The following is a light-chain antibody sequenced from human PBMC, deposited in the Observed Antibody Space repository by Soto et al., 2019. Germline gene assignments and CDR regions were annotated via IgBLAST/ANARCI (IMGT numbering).Light chain of an antibody. CDR2: DVT. V-gene: IGLV2-11*01. CDR3: CSYAGSSTFVV. Sequence: QSAMTQPRSVSGSPGQPVTISCTGPSSDVGGYNYVSWYQQHPGKAPKLMIYDVTKRPSGVPDRFSGSKSGNTASLTISGLQAEDEADYFCCSYAGSSTFVVFGGGTKVTVL. CDR1: SSDVGGYNY. J-gene: IGLJ2*01.